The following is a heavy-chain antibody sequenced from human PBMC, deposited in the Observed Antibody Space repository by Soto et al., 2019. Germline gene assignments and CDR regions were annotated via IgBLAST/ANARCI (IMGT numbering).Heavy chain of an antibody. V-gene: IGHV4-28*03. CDR2: IYYSGST. Sequence: SETLSLTCAVSGGSISSSNWWGWIRQPPGKGLEWIGYIYYSGSTYYNPSLKSRVTISVDTSKNQFSLKLSSVTAADTAVYYCARARGARYFDYWGQGTLVTVSS. D-gene: IGHD2-15*01. CDR3: ARARGARYFDY. J-gene: IGHJ4*02. CDR1: GGSISSSNW.